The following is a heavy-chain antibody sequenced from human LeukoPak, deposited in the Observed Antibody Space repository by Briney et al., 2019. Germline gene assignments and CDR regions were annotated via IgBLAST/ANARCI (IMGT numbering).Heavy chain of an antibody. J-gene: IGHJ4*02. CDR2: ISLSGVT. CDR3: SRESGAFSPFGY. CDR1: GGSISSTNW. D-gene: IGHD1-26*01. Sequence: SETLSLTCGVSGGSISSTNWWSWVRQPPGQGLEWIGEISLSGVTNYNPSLKSRVTMSLDRSKNHLSLTLTSVTAADTAVYYCSRESGAFSPFGYWGQGTLVTVAS. V-gene: IGHV4-4*02.